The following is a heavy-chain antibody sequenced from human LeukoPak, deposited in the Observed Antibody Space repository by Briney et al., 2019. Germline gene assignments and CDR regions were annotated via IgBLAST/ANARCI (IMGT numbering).Heavy chain of an antibody. CDR1: GFTFDDYA. V-gene: IGHV3-9*01. D-gene: IGHD3-10*01. J-gene: IGHJ4*02. CDR2: ISWNSGSI. Sequence: QPGRSLRLSCAASGFTFDDYAMHWVRQAPGKGLEWVSGISWNSGSIGYADSVKGRFTISRDNAKNSLYLQMNSLRAEVTALYYCAKDKSGYYFDYWGQGTLVTVSS. CDR3: AKDKSGYYFDY.